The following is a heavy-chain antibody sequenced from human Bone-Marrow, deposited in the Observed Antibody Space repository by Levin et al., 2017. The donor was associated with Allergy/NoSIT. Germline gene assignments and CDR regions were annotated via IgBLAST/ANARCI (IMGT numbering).Heavy chain of an antibody. CDR2: IRSTAGGGST. V-gene: IGHV3-15*07. CDR3: TTGPTLIIVEPGSTNEPRDF. CDR1: GFSFKDAW. J-gene: IGHJ4*02. Sequence: NPGGSLRLSCEVSGFSFKDAWMNWVRQAPGKGLEWVGRIRSTAGGGSTDYAAPVKGRLIISRDDSKNMVYLQLNSLRVEDTAVYYCTTGPTLIIVEPGSTNEPRDFWGQGTLVTVSS. D-gene: IGHD3-22*01.